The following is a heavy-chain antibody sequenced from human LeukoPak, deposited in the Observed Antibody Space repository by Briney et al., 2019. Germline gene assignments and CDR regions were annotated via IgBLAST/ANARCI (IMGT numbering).Heavy chain of an antibody. J-gene: IGHJ6*02. CDR2: IYSVGST. D-gene: IGHD3-22*01. CDR1: GFTVSSNY. Sequence: GGSLRLSCAASGFTVSSNYMSWVRQAPGKGLEWVSVIYSVGSTYYADSVKGRFTISRDNSKNTLYLQMNSLRAEDTAVYYCARARTYYYDSSGYVYYYYGMDVWGQGTTVTVSS. V-gene: IGHV3-53*01. CDR3: ARARTYYYDSSGYVYYYYGMDV.